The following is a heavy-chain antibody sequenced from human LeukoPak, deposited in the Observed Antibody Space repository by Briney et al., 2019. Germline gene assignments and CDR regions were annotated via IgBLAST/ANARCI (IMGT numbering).Heavy chain of an antibody. D-gene: IGHD6-13*01. Sequence: ASVTVSCKASGYTFTIYYMHWVRQAPGQGLEWMGIINPSGGSTSYAQKFQGRVTMTRDTSTSTVYMELSSLRSEDTAVYYCARGARSWFRTLYYFDYWGQGTLVTVSS. V-gene: IGHV1-46*01. CDR3: ARGARSWFRTLYYFDY. CDR1: GYTFTIYY. J-gene: IGHJ4*02. CDR2: INPSGGST.